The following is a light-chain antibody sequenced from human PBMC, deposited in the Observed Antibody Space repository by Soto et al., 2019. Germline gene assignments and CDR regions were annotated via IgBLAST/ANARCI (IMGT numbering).Light chain of an antibody. CDR3: QSYDSSLSGSI. CDR1: SSNIGAPYD. J-gene: IGLJ2*01. CDR2: GNI. V-gene: IGLV1-40*01. Sequence: QAVVTQPPSVSGAPGQRVTISCTGSSSNIGAPYDVHWYQHLPGTAPKLLIFGNINRPSGVPDRFSGSKSGTSASLAITGLQAEDEAEYYCQSYDSSLSGSIFGGGTKLTVL.